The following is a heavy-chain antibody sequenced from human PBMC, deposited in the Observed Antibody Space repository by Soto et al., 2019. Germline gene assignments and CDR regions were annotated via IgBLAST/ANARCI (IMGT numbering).Heavy chain of an antibody. Sequence: GGSLRLSCAASGFTFSSYGMHWVRQAPGKGLEWVAVIWYDGSNKYYADSVKGRFTISRDNSKNTLYLQMNSLRAEDTAVYYCARDGVQLWLPPFDYWGQGTLVTVS. CDR1: GFTFSSYG. CDR3: ARDGVQLWLPPFDY. D-gene: IGHD5-18*01. J-gene: IGHJ4*02. V-gene: IGHV3-33*01. CDR2: IWYDGSNK.